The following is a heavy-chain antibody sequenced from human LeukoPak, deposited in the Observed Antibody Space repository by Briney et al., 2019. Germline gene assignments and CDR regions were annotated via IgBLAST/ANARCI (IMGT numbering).Heavy chain of an antibody. J-gene: IGHJ4*02. CDR2: IYGAGSGT. CDR3: ATVFDL. Sequence: PGGSLRLSCAASGFTVTSNWIHWVRQAPGKGLMWVSRIYGAGSGTSYADSVKGRFTISRDTAKNTVYLQMNSLRVDDTAVYYCATVFDLWGQGTLVTVSS. CDR1: GFTVTSNW. V-gene: IGHV3-74*01.